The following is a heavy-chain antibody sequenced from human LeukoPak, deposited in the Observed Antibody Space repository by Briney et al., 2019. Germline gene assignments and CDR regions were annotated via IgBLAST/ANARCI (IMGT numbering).Heavy chain of an antibody. CDR2: IYSDNT. V-gene: IGHV3-NL1*01. Sequence: GGSLRLSCEGSGFSFSSYGMHWVRQAPGKGLEWVSFIYSDNTHYSDSVKGRFTISRDNSKNTLYLQMDSLRAEDTAVYYCVRRAGAYSHPYDYWGQGTLVTVSS. CDR1: GFSFSSYG. D-gene: IGHD4/OR15-4a*01. J-gene: IGHJ4*02. CDR3: VRRAGAYSHPYDY.